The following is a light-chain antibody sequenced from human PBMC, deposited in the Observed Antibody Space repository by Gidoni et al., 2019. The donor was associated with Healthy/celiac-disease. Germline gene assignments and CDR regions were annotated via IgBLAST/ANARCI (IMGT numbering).Light chain of an antibody. J-gene: IGLJ3*02. Sequence: QSVLTQPPSASRTPGQRVTISCSGSSSNIGSNTVNWYQQLPGTAPKLLIYSNNQRPSWVPDRFSGSKSGTSASLAISGLQSEDEADYYCAAWDDSLNAWVFGGGTKLTVL. CDR1: SSNIGSNT. CDR3: AAWDDSLNAWV. CDR2: SNN. V-gene: IGLV1-44*01.